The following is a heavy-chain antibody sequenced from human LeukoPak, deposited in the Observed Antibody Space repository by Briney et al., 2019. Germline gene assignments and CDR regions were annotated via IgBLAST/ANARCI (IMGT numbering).Heavy chain of an antibody. CDR3: ARHFYGSGTYYHFDY. CDR1: GYSFPSYG. CDR2: ISPYNDNT. Sequence: GASVKVSCKVSGYSFPSYGISWVRQAPGQGPEWMGWISPYNDNTNYAQKLQGRATLTTDTSTSTAYMELRSLRSDDTAVYYCARHFYGSGTYYHFDYWGQGTLVTVSS. D-gene: IGHD3-10*01. J-gene: IGHJ4*02. V-gene: IGHV1-18*01.